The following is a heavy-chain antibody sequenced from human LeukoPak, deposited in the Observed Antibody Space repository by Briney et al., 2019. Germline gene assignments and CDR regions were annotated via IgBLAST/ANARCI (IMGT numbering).Heavy chain of an antibody. CDR2: FFYSGST. CDR3: ARHDGSNNLDY. D-gene: IGHD1-14*01. Sequence: PSETLSLTCTVSGDSVSSTTYWGWIRQPPGKGLEWIGNFFYSGSTYYNPSLKSRVTMSVDTSKNQFSLKLSSVTAADTAVYYCARHDGSNNLDYWGQGTLVTVSS. CDR1: GDSVSSTTY. V-gene: IGHV4-39*01. J-gene: IGHJ4*02.